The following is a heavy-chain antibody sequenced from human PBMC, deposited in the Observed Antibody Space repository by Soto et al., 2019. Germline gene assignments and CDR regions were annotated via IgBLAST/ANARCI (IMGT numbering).Heavy chain of an antibody. CDR2: IKQDGSEQ. CDR1: GFTFSGYW. CDR3: AREAV. J-gene: IGHJ6*02. Sequence: EVQLVESGGGLVQPGGSLRLSCAASGFTFSGYWMSWVRQAPGKGLEWVANIKQDGSEQFYVDSVKGRFTISRDNAKNSLSPQRNSLRAEDTAVYYCAREAVWGQGTTVTVSS. V-gene: IGHV3-7*05.